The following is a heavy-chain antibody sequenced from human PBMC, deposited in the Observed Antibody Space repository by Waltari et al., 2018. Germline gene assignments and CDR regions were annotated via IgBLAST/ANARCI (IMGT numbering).Heavy chain of an antibody. V-gene: IGHV3-30*09. D-gene: IGHD3-22*01. J-gene: IGHJ6*02. Sequence: QVQLVESGGGVVQPGRSLRRSCSASELTFSSYAMHWVRQAPGKGLEWVAVISYNERNIYYVDSVKVRFAISRDNSKKMLYLQMNSLRPEDTAVYYCARDYCDRTNCHGMDVWGQGTTVTVSS. CDR3: ARDYCDRTNCHGMDV. CDR1: ELTFSSYA. CDR2: ISYNERNI.